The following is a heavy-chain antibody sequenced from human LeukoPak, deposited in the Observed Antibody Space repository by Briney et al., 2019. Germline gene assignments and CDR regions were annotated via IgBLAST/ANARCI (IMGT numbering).Heavy chain of an antibody. CDR2: INPNSGNT. CDR3: AKDQSTYKRCYFDY. CDR1: GYTFTGYY. D-gene: IGHD1-1*01. Sequence: ASVKVSCKASGYTFTGYYMHWVRQAPGQGLEWMGWINPNSGNTDYAQKFQGRVTITRDTSISTAYMELSSLRAEDTAVYYCAKDQSTYKRCYFDYWGQGTLVTVSS. J-gene: IGHJ4*02. V-gene: IGHV1-8*03.